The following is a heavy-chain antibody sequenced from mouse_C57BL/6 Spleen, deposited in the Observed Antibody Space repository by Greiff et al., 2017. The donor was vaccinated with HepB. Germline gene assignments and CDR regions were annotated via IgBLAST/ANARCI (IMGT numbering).Heavy chain of an antibody. Sequence: EVQLQQSGPELVKPGASVKISCKASGYSFTDYNMNWVKQSNGKSLEWIGVINPNYGTTSYNQKFKGKATLTVDQSSSTAYMQLNSLTSEDSAVYYCASDTTVVATRYYYAMDYWGQGTSVTVSS. D-gene: IGHD1-1*01. CDR2: INPNYGTT. V-gene: IGHV1-39*01. CDR1: GYSFTDYN. CDR3: ASDTTVVATRYYYAMDY. J-gene: IGHJ4*01.